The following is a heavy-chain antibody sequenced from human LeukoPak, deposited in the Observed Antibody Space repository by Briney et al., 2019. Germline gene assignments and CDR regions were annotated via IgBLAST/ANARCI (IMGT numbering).Heavy chain of an antibody. D-gene: IGHD5-18*01. Sequence: PGGSLRLSCVGSGFIFDDYAMHWVRQAPGKGLGWVSGISWNSGTIGYADSVKGRFTISRDNAKNSLYLQMNSLRAEDTALYYCVKVRGYSYGYFDYWGQGTLVTVSS. CDR1: GFIFDDYA. J-gene: IGHJ4*02. CDR2: ISWNSGTI. V-gene: IGHV3-9*01. CDR3: VKVRGYSYGYFDY.